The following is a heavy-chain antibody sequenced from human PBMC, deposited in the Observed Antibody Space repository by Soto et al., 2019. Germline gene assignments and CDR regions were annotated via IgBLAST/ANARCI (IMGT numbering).Heavy chain of an antibody. J-gene: IGHJ6*03. Sequence: SETLSLTCAVYGGSFSGYYWSWIRQPPGKGLEWIGEINHSGSTNYNPSLKSRVTISVDTSKNQFSLKLSSVTAADTAVYYCARGRGITMVRVYYYYMDVWGKGTTVTVS. V-gene: IGHV4-34*01. CDR3: ARGRGITMVRVYYYYMDV. D-gene: IGHD3-10*01. CDR2: INHSGST. CDR1: GGSFSGYY.